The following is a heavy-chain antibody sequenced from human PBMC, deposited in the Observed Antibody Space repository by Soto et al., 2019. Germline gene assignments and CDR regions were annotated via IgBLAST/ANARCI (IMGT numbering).Heavy chain of an antibody. V-gene: IGHV4-39*01. CDR1: GAPISSSSYY. Sequence: PSETLSLTCTVSGAPISSSSYYWGWIRQPPGKGLEWIGSIYYSGSTSYNPSLKSRVTISVDTSKNQLSLKLSSVTAADTAVYYCARTSSGYFNYWGQGTLVTVSS. CDR2: IYYSGST. D-gene: IGHD3-22*01. J-gene: IGHJ4*02. CDR3: ARTSSGYFNY.